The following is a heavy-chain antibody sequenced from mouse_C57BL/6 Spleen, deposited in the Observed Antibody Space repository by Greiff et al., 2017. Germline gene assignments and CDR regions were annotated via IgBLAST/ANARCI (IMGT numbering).Heavy chain of an antibody. CDR2: IHPNSGST. V-gene: IGHV1-64*01. CDR3: ARGDYYGTPYYAMDY. D-gene: IGHD1-1*01. CDR1: GYTFTSYW. Sequence: QVQLQQPGAELVKPGASVKLSCKASGYTFTSYWMHWVKQRPGQGLEWIGMIHPNSGSTNYNEKFKSKATLTVDKSSSTAYMQRSSLTSEDSAVYYCARGDYYGTPYYAMDYWGQGTSVTVSS. J-gene: IGHJ4*01.